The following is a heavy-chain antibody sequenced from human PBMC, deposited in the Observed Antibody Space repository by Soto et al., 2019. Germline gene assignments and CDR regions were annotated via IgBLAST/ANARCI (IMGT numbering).Heavy chain of an antibody. J-gene: IGHJ4*01. Sequence: PSETLSITCGVSGYSISTGYYWGCIRQTPGKGPEWIGNIFHRGTTFYNPSLKSRASISVDTSNNQISLRLSNVTAADTAVYYCARVDSPYYYNSSGYFTYWGQGTLVTVSS. D-gene: IGHD3-22*01. CDR3: ARVDSPYYYNSSGYFTY. CDR1: GYSISTGYY. CDR2: IFHRGTT. V-gene: IGHV4-38-2*01.